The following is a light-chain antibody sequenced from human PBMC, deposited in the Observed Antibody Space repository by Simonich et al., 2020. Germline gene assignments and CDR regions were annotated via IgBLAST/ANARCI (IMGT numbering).Light chain of an antibody. CDR3: QSADSSGTYRV. CDR2: KDS. CDR1: ALPKQY. J-gene: IGLJ3*02. Sequence: SYELTQPPSVSVSPGQTARITCSGDALPKQYAYWYQRKPGQAPVLVIYKDSERPSGIPERFSGSSSGTTGTLTISGVQAEDEADYYCQSADSSGTYRVFGGGTKLTVL. V-gene: IGLV3-25*03.